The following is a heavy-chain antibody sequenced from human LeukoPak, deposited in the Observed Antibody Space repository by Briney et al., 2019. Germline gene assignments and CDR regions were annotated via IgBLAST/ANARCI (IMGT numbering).Heavy chain of an antibody. CDR2: ISVMGGRI. J-gene: IGHJ3*02. CDR1: AFSFSTYA. V-gene: IGHV3-23*01. CDR3: DKDYYDSSGYYGPNDAFDI. D-gene: IGHD3-22*01. Sequence: GGSLRLSCPAAAFSFSTYAMSWVRQAPGEGLGWVSAISVMGGRIYYGDSVKGRFTISRDNSKNPLYLQMNSLRAEDTAVYYCDKDYYDSSGYYGPNDAFDIWGQGTMVTVSS.